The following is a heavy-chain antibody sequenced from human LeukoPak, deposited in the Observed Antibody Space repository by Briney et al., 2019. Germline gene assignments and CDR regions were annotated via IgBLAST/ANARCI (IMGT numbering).Heavy chain of an antibody. J-gene: IGHJ4*02. CDR3: AKGIDTAMVRAAKNFAFPADY. D-gene: IGHD5-18*01. CDR2: ISGSGSGGST. CDR1: GFPLSRSA. V-gene: IGHV3-23*01. Sequence: GGSLRLSCAASGFPLSRSAMSWVRQAPGKGLEWVSNISGSGSGGSTYYADSVKGRFTISRDNSKNTLYLQMNSLRAEDTAVYYCAKGIDTAMVRAAKNFAFPADYWGQGTLVTVSS.